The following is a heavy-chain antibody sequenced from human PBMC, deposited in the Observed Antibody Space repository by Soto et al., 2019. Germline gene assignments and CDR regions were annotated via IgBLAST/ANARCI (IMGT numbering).Heavy chain of an antibody. J-gene: IGHJ5*02. V-gene: IGHV1-2*04. CDR2: INPNSGGT. CDR1: GYTFTGYY. D-gene: IGHD2-21*02. CDR3: ARACGGDCYDDAWGVWFDP. Sequence: ASVKVSCRASGYTFTGYYMHWVRQAPGQGLEWMGWINPNSGGTNYAQKFQGWVTMTMDTSISTAYMELSRLRSDDTAVYYCARACGGDCYDDAWGVWFDPCGQGTLVTVCS.